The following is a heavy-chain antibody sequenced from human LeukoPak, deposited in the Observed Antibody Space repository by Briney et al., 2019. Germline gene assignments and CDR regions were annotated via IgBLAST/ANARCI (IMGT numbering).Heavy chain of an antibody. V-gene: IGHV4-34*01. Sequence: SETLSLTCAVYGGSFSGYYWSWIRQPPGKGLEWIGEINHSGSTNYNPSLKSRVTISVDTSKNQFSLKLSSVTAVDTAVYYCAGGASYSSSWYDYWGQGTLVTVSS. CDR2: INHSGST. CDR1: GGSFSGYY. J-gene: IGHJ4*02. CDR3: AGGASYSSSWYDY. D-gene: IGHD6-13*01.